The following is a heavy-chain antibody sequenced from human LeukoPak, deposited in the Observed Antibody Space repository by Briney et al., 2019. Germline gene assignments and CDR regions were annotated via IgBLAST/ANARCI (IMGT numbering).Heavy chain of an antibody. Sequence: ASVKVSCKASGYTFTGYYMHWVRQAPGQGLEWVGWINPNSGGTNYAQKFQGRVTMTRDTSISTAYMELSRLRSDDTAVYYCARAVTAPLRYYYGMDVWGQGTTVTVSS. V-gene: IGHV1-2*02. CDR1: GYTFTGYY. D-gene: IGHD2-21*02. CDR3: ARAVTAPLRYYYGMDV. CDR2: INPNSGGT. J-gene: IGHJ6*02.